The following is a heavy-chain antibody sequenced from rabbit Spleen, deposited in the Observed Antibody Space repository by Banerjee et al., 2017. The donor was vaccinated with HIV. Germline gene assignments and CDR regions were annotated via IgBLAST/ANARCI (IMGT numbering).Heavy chain of an antibody. D-gene: IGHD1-1*01. CDR1: GAPFRDKDV. Sequence: QPLGEPGGGLVNPGGSLPPPCKPPGAPFRDKDVMGWVRQAPGKGLEWIACINIVTGKSVYASWAKGRFIMSRTSSTTVTLQMTSLTAADTATYFCARDLVAVIGWNFNLWGPGTLVTVS. V-gene: IGHV1S40*01. CDR2: INIVTGKS. J-gene: IGHJ4*01. CDR3: ARDLVAVIGWNFNL.